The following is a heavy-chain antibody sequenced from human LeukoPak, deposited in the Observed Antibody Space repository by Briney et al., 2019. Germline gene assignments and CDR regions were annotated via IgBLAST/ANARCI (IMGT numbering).Heavy chain of an antibody. CDR3: ARAPGNYVHWFDP. V-gene: IGHV1-8*01. CDR2: LDPNSGKT. D-gene: IGHD3-10*02. J-gene: IGHJ5*02. CDR1: GYTFENYD. Sequence: GASVKVSCKASGYTFENYDMNWVRQATGHGLEWMGWLDPNSGKTGYAQNFQGRLTMTRNTSINTAYMELSSLRSEDTAVYYCARAPGNYVHWFDPWGQGTLVTVSS.